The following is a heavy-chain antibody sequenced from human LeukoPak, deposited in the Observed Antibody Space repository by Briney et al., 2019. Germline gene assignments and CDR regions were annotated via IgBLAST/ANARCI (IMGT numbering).Heavy chain of an antibody. CDR3: ARMKYFDSTGYSHAEYFQH. V-gene: IGHV1-69*04. J-gene: IGHJ1*01. Sequence: SVKVSCKASGGTFNSFAISWVRQAPGQGLEWVGRIIPLLGTPDHAQRFQGRVTITSDKYTGTAYIELSSLRSEDTAMYYCARMKYFDSTGYSHAEYFQHWGQGTLVIVSS. CDR2: IIPLLGTP. CDR1: GGTFNSFA. D-gene: IGHD3-22*01.